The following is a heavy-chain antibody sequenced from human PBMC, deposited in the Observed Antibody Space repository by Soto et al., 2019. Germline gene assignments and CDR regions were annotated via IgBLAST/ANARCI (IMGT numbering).Heavy chain of an antibody. J-gene: IGHJ5*02. CDR3: AGMPYTSGLRFDP. Sequence: SETLSLTCNMSGDSYSISTYSWSWIRQPPGKALQWIGFIYQSGVTSYNPSLASRVSISLDRSNNQCSLQLKSVTAADTAVYFCAGMPYTSGLRFDPWGPGTLVTSPQ. CDR2: IYQSGVT. CDR1: GDSYSISTYS. V-gene: IGHV4-30-2*01. D-gene: IGHD6-19*01.